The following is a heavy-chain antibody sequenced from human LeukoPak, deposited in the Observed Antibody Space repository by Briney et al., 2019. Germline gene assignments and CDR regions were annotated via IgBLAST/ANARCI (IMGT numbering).Heavy chain of an antibody. CDR1: GFTFSSYW. V-gene: IGHV3-7*01. Sequence: GGSLRLSCAASGFTFSSYWMTWVRQAPGKGLEWVASIKQDGNEKYYVDSVKGRFTISRDNARNSLYLQMSSLRADDTAVYYCARDGAFRIYGYWGQGTLVTVSS. CDR3: ARDGAFRIYGY. J-gene: IGHJ4*02. CDR2: IKQDGNEK. D-gene: IGHD3-3*02.